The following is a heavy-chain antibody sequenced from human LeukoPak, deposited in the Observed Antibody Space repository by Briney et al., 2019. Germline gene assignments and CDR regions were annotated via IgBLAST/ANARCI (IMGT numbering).Heavy chain of an antibody. D-gene: IGHD3-22*01. J-gene: IGHJ5*02. CDR2: IYYSGST. CDR3: AREDYDSSGQSVWSDP. V-gene: IGHV4-61*01. Sequence: PSETLSLTCTVSGGSVSSGSYYWSWIRQPPGKGLEWIGYIYYSGSTNYNPSLKSRVTISVDTSKNQFSLKLSSVTAADAAVYYCAREDYDSSGQSVWSDPWGQGTLVTVSS. CDR1: GGSVSSGSYY.